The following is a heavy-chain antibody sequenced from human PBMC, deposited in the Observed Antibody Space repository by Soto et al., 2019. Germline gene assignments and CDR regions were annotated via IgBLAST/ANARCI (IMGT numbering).Heavy chain of an antibody. V-gene: IGHV3-15*07. CDR2: IKSKTDGGTT. J-gene: IGHJ5*01. Sequence: GGSLRLSCAASGFTFSNAWINWVRQAPGKGLEWVGRIKSKTDGGTTDFAAPVKGRFAISRDDSKDMVYLQMNSLKTEDTGIYYCTLYSYSTTTVVCFVSWGHGPLVTVPS. CDR1: GFTFSNAW. CDR3: TLYSYSTTTVVCFVS. D-gene: IGHD6-13*01.